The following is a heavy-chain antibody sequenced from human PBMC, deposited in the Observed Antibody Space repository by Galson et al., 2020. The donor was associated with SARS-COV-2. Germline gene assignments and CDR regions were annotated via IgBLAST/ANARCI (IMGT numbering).Heavy chain of an antibody. CDR2: INPSGGST. CDR1: GYTFTSYY. J-gene: IGHJ5*02. D-gene: IGHD3-3*01. V-gene: IGHV1-46*01. Sequence: ASVKVSCKASGYTFTSYYMHWVRQAPGQGLEWMGIINPSGGSTSYAQKFQGRVTMTRDTSTSTVYMELSSLRSEDTAVYYCARDTLVGFLEWSPGFRWFDPWGQGTLVTVSS. CDR3: ARDTLVGFLEWSPGFRWFDP.